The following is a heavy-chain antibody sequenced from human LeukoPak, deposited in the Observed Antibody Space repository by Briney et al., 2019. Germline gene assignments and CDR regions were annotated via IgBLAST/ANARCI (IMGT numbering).Heavy chain of an antibody. Sequence: GGSLRLSCVASGFTVSSNYMSWVRQAPGKGLEWVSVIYSGGSTYYAASVKGRFTISRDNSKNTLYLQMNSLRAEDTVVYYCARPYYYDSGGNYWGQGSLVTVSS. CDR3: ARPYYYDSGGNY. J-gene: IGHJ4*02. D-gene: IGHD3-22*01. V-gene: IGHV3-53*01. CDR2: IYSGGST. CDR1: GFTVSSNY.